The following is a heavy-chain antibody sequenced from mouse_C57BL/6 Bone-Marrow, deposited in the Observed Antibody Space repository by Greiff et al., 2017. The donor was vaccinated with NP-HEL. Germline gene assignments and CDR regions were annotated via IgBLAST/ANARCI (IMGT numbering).Heavy chain of an antibody. CDR1: GYTFTDYY. CDR2: INPNNGGT. D-gene: IGHD3-2*02. CDR3: AIRQLRLRYYAMDY. Sequence: EVQLQQSGPELVKPGASVKISCKASGYTFTDYYMNWVEQSHGKSLEWIGDINPNNGGTSYNQKFKGKATLTVDKSSSTAYMELRSLTSEDSAVYYCAIRQLRLRYYAMDYWGQGTSVTVSS. V-gene: IGHV1-26*01. J-gene: IGHJ4*01.